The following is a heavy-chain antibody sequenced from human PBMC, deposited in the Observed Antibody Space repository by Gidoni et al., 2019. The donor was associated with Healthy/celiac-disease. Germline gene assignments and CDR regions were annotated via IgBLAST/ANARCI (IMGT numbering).Heavy chain of an antibody. CDR2: IKAVTGNT. D-gene: IGHD2-15*01. V-gene: IGHV1-3*01. Sequence: QVQLVQSGAEVTKPGASVTVSCKASGYPFTSYAMHLVRHATGQRLEWMGWIKAVTGNTKYAQKFQGRVTITRDTSASTAYIELSSLRSEDTAVYYCAIDDCSGGSCYVLRFDPWGQGTLVTVSS. J-gene: IGHJ5*02. CDR3: AIDDCSGGSCYVLRFDP. CDR1: GYPFTSYA.